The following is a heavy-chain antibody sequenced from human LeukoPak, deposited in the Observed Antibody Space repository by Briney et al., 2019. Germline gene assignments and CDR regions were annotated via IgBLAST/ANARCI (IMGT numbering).Heavy chain of an antibody. CDR2: IGIDSGNT. D-gene: IGHD1-1*01. CDR1: GFPFIEYS. V-gene: IGHV3-48*01. Sequence: GGSLRLSCTASGFPFIEYSMNWVRQVPGKGLEWISYIGIDSGNTKYADSVRGRFTISADKAKTSLYLQMNSLRVEDTAVYYCARDHNYAFDNWGQGTLVSVAS. CDR3: ARDHNYAFDN. J-gene: IGHJ4*02.